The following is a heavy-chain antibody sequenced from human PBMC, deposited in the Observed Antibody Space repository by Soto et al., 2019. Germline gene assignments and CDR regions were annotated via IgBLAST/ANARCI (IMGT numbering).Heavy chain of an antibody. CDR3: AGNILAARWDWYFDL. CDR1: GGSISSSSYY. J-gene: IGHJ2*01. D-gene: IGHD6-6*01. CDR2: IYYSGST. Sequence: QLQLQESGPGLVKPSETLSLTCTVSGGSISSSSYYWGWIRQPPGKGLEWIGSIYYSGSTYYNPSLKSRVTISIDTSKNPFSLKLSSVTAADTAVYYCAGNILAARWDWYFDLWGRGPLVTVSS. V-gene: IGHV4-39*01.